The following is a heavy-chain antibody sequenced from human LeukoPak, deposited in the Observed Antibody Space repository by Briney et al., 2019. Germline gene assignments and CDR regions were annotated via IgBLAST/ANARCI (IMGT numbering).Heavy chain of an antibody. Sequence: SETLSLTCTVSGGSISSGDYYWTWIRQPPGKGLEWIGYIYYSGSTYYNPSLKSRLTISLDTSKNQFSLRLSSVTAADTAVYFCATSNYDFWSGFDYWGQGTLVTVSS. CDR3: ATSNYDFWSGFDY. D-gene: IGHD3-3*01. CDR2: IYYSGST. CDR1: GGSISSGDYY. J-gene: IGHJ4*02. V-gene: IGHV4-30-4*01.